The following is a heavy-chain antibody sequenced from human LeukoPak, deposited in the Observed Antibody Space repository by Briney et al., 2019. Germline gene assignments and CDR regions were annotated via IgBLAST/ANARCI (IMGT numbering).Heavy chain of an antibody. CDR3: VRGPTKNYFDS. CDR1: GGSISSYY. Sequence: PSETLSLTCTVSGGSISSYYWSWIRQPPGRGLEWIGYIYSSGTTNYNPSLKSRVTISVDTSKSQFSLKLSSVTAADTAVYYCVRGPTKNYFDSWGQGTVVTVSS. CDR2: IYSSGTT. J-gene: IGHJ4*02. V-gene: IGHV4-59*01.